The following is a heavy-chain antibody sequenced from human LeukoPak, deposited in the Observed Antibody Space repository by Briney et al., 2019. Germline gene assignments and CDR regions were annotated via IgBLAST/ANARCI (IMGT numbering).Heavy chain of an antibody. CDR3: AKYYYDSSGYLIDY. J-gene: IGHJ4*02. CDR2: ITNDGSST. V-gene: IGHV3-74*01. D-gene: IGHD3-22*01. Sequence: PGGSLRLSCAASGFTFGNYWMHWVRQAPGKGLVWVSRITNDGSSTSYADSVEGRFTISRDNAKNTLYLQMNSLRAEDTAVYYCAKYYYDSSGYLIDYWGQGTLVTVSS. CDR1: GFTFGNYW.